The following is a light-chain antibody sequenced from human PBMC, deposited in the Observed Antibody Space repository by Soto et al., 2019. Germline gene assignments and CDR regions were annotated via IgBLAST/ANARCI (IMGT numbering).Light chain of an antibody. V-gene: IGKV1-39*01. Sequence: DIQMTQSPSSLSAFVGDRVTITCRASQSIASYLNWYQQKPGKAPRLLIFATSNLQSGVPSRFSGSGSGTHFTLSISSLQPEDSATYYCQQTRTVPPEWTFGQGTKVDI. CDR1: QSIASY. J-gene: IGKJ1*01. CDR2: ATS. CDR3: QQTRTVPPEWT.